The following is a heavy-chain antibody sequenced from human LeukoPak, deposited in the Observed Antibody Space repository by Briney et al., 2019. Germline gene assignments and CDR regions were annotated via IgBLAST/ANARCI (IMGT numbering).Heavy chain of an antibody. CDR1: GFPFNAYW. V-gene: IGHV3-7*03. CDR3: ARSLPYGTTWYGRSDF. D-gene: IGHD6-13*01. CDR2: IRQDGDTK. Sequence: GGSLTLSCAASGFPFNAYWMTWVRQAPGKGLEWVANIRQDGDTKYYVDSVKGRFTISRDNAMNSLYLQMTSLRAEDTAIYYCARSLPYGTTWYGRSDFWGQGTLVTVSS. J-gene: IGHJ4*02.